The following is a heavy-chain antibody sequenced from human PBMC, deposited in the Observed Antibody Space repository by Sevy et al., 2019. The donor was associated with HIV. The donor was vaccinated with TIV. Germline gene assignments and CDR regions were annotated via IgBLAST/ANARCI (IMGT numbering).Heavy chain of an antibody. J-gene: IGHJ6*03. CDR2: VKNRVNSYST. D-gene: IGHD2-2*01. CDR1: GFTFSDHY. V-gene: IGHV3-72*01. Sequence: GGSLRLSCAASGFTFSDHYMDWVRQAPGKVLEWVGRVKNRVNSYSTEYAASVKGRFTISRDDSKNSLYLQMNSLGSEDTAVYFCARDLYCTITSCYYYMDVWGKGTTVTVSS. CDR3: ARDLYCTITSCYYYMDV.